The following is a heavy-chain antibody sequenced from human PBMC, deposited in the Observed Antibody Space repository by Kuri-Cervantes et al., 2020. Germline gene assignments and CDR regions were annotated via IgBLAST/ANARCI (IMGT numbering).Heavy chain of an antibody. J-gene: IGHJ4*02. V-gene: IGHV1-2*02. CDR2: INPNSGDT. CDR3: ARDLVVAGTSYYFDY. CDR1: GYTFTGYY. D-gene: IGHD6-19*01. Sequence: ASVKVSCKASGYTFTGYYMHWVRQARGRGLEWMGWINPNSGDTSYAQKFQGRVTMTSDTSISTSYMDLNRLTSDDTAVYYCARDLVVAGTSYYFDYWGQGTLVTVSS.